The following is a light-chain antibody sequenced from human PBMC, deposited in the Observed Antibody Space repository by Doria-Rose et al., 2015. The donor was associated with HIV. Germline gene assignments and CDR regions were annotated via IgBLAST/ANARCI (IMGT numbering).Light chain of an antibody. Sequence: DIRVTQSPPSLSASVGDRVTITCRSSQSIDTYLNWYQQKPGEASKVLIYAASTLHSGVPLRFSGSGPGTDFTLTIASLQPEDFAIYHCQQSYSTPYTFGQGTKPEIK. J-gene: IGKJ2*01. CDR1: QSIDTY. CDR3: QQSYSTPYT. CDR2: AAS. V-gene: IGKV1-39*01.